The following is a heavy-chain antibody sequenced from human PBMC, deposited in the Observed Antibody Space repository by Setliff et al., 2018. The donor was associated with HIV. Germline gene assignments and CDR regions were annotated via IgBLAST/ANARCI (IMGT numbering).Heavy chain of an antibody. CDR3: ARGLAVAGKSYYYYYYMDV. J-gene: IGHJ6*03. CDR2: FDPEDGET. V-gene: IGHV1-24*01. Sequence: ASVKVSCKISGYTLTELSIHWVRQAPGKGLEWMANFDPEDGETFYAQKFQGRLTMTEDTSTDTAYMELSSLRSDDTAMYYCARGLAVAGKSYYYYYYMDVWGKGATVTVSS. CDR1: GYTLTELS. D-gene: IGHD6-19*01.